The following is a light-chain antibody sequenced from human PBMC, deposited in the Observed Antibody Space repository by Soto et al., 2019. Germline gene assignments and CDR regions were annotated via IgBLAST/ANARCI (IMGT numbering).Light chain of an antibody. CDR3: QQYGSSLPYT. CDR1: QSVSSSD. V-gene: IGKV3-20*01. CDR2: GTF. Sequence: EIVLTQSPGTLSLSPGERATLSCRASQSVSSSDLAWYQQKPGQAPRLLIYGTFTRATGIPDRFSGSGSGTDFTLTISRLEPEDFAVYYCQQYGSSLPYTFGQGTKLEIK. J-gene: IGKJ2*01.